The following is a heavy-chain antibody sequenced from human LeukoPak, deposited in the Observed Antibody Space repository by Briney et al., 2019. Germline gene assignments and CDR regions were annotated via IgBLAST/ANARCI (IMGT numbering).Heavy chain of an antibody. J-gene: IGHJ4*02. V-gene: IGHV1-69*13. CDR3: ARSRIAVAGSAAGY. CDR2: IIPIFGTA. Sequence: SVKVSCKASGGTFSSYAISWVRQAPGQGLEWMGGIIPIFGTANYAQKFQGRVTITADESTSTAYMELSSLRSEDTAVYYCARSRIAVAGSAAGYWGQGILVTVSS. D-gene: IGHD6-19*01. CDR1: GGTFSSYA.